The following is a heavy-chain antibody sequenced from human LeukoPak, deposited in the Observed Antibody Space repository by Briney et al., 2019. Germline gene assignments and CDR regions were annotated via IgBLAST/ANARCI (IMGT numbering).Heavy chain of an antibody. D-gene: IGHD4-17*01. CDR2: ISSSSSYI. Sequence: GGSLRLSCAASGFTFSSYSMNWVRQAPGKGLEWVSSISSSSSYIYYADSVKGRFTISRDNAKNSLYLQMNSLRAEDTAVYYCARSGGGLRGNGDYWGQGTLVTVSS. CDR1: GFTFSSYS. J-gene: IGHJ4*02. CDR3: ARSGGGLRGNGDY. V-gene: IGHV3-21*01.